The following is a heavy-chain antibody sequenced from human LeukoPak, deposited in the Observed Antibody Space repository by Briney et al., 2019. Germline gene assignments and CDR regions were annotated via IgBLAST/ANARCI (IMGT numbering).Heavy chain of an antibody. J-gene: IGHJ4*02. CDR2: INPNSGGT. CDR1: GYTFTGYY. V-gene: IGHV1-2*02. Sequence: ASVKVSCKASGYTFTGYYMHWVRQAPGQGLEWMGWINPNSGGTNYAQKFQGRVTMTRDTSISTAYMELSRLGSDDTAVYYCARSIVRGVITAPDYWGQGTLVTVSS. CDR3: ARSIVRGVITAPDY. D-gene: IGHD3-10*01.